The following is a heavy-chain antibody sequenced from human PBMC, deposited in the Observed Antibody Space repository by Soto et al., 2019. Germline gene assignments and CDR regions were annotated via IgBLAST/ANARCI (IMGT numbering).Heavy chain of an antibody. CDR2: LNSDGSST. V-gene: IGHV3-74*01. CDR3: ARALGGPTPFDY. D-gene: IGHD2-15*01. J-gene: IGHJ4*02. Sequence: GGSLRLSCAASGFTFSTYWMHWVRQAPGKGLVWVSRLNSDGSSTSYADSVKGRFTISRDNAKNTLYLQMNSLRVDDTAVYYCARALGGPTPFDYWGQGTLVTVSS. CDR1: GFTFSTYW.